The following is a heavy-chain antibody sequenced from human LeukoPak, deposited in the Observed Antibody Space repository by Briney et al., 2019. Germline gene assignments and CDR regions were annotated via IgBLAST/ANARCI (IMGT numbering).Heavy chain of an antibody. D-gene: IGHD3-16*01. V-gene: IGHV3-74*01. Sequence: GGSLRLSCAASGFPFSAYWMHWVRQAPGKGLEWVSRINEDATTITYADSVKGRFIISRDNSKKSLYLQMNNLRAEDTAVYYCVRDLILVWTPGDDFDFWGQGTLVIVSS. J-gene: IGHJ4*02. CDR1: GFPFSAYW. CDR3: VRDLILVWTPGDDFDF. CDR2: INEDATTI.